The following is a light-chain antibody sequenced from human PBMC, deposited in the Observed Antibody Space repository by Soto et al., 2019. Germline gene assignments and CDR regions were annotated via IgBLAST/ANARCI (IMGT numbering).Light chain of an antibody. J-gene: IGKJ1*01. CDR2: DGS. CDR3: QQYNNWPPWT. V-gene: IGKV3-15*01. CDR1: QSVSSK. Sequence: EIVMTQSPDTLSVSPGERATLSCRASQSVSSKLAWYQQKPGQTPRLLIYDGSTRVTGIPARFSGSGSGTEFTLTISSRQSEDVAVYYCQQYNNWPPWTFGQGTTVEIK.